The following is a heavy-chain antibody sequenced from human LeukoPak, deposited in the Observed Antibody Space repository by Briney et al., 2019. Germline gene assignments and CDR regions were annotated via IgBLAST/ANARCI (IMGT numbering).Heavy chain of an antibody. D-gene: IGHD6-13*01. CDR2: IKQDGSEK. CDR1: GFTLSTYW. Sequence: GGSLRLSCAASGFTLSTYWMSWVRQAPGKGLEWVANIKQDGSEKYYVDSVKGRFTISRDNAKNSLYLQMNSLRAEGTAMYYCARDSAGNDYWGQGTLVTVSS. J-gene: IGHJ4*02. CDR3: ARDSAGNDY. V-gene: IGHV3-7*01.